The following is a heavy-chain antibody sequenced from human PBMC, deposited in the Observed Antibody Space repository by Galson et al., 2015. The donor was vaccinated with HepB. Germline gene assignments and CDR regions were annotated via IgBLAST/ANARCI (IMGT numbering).Heavy chain of an antibody. Sequence: SLRLSCAASGFTFSGSAMHWVRQASGKGLEWVGRIRSKANSYATAYAASVKGRFTISRDDSKNTAYLQMNSLKTEDTAVYYCTRQDTAMVPRDYWGQGTLVTVSS. D-gene: IGHD5-18*01. CDR1: GFTFSGSA. J-gene: IGHJ4*02. V-gene: IGHV3-73*01. CDR2: IRSKANSYAT. CDR3: TRQDTAMVPRDY.